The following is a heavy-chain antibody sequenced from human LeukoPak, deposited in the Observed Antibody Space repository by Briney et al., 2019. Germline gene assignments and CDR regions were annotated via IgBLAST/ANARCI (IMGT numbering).Heavy chain of an antibody. Sequence: PSETMSPTCTVSGRSISGYYGNWVRQPPGKGLEWLGFIYYSGSTNYNPSLKSRVTISVDTSKNQFSLKLSSVTAADTAVYYCARVLRYFDWLPTPGAFDIGGQGTMVTVSS. D-gene: IGHD3-9*01. CDR1: GRSISGYY. J-gene: IGHJ3*02. CDR2: IYYSGST. V-gene: IGHV4-59*01. CDR3: ARVLRYFDWLPTPGAFDI.